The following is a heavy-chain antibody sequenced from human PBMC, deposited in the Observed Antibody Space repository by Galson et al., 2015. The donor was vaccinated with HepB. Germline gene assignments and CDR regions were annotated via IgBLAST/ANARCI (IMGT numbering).Heavy chain of an antibody. V-gene: IGHV3-21*01. CDR2: ISSSSSYI. CDR1: GFTFSSYS. D-gene: IGHD5-24*01. Sequence: SLRLSCAASGFTFSSYSMNWVRQAPGKGLEWVSSISSSSSYIYYADSVKGRFTISRDNAKNSLYLQMNSLRAEDTAVYYCARGDGYNSPFDYWGQGTLVTVSS. CDR3: ARGDGYNSPFDY. J-gene: IGHJ4*02.